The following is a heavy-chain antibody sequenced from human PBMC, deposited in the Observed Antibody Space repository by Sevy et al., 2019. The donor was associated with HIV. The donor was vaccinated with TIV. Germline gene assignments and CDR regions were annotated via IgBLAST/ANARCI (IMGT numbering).Heavy chain of an antibody. D-gene: IGHD4-17*01. CDR2: IYSGGST. CDR1: GFTVSSND. V-gene: IGHV3-53*01. J-gene: IGHJ4*02. CDR3: ARLALTTVTRGYYFDY. Sequence: GGSLRLSCAASGFTVSSNDMSWVRQAPGKGLEWVSVIYSGGSTYYADSVKGRFTISRDNSKNTLYLQMNSLRAEDTAVYYCARLALTTVTRGYYFDYWGQGTLVTVSS.